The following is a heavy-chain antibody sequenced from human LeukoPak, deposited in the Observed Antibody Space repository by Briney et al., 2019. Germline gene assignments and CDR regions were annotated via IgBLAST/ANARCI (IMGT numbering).Heavy chain of an antibody. CDR3: AKSDSGSYSEFDY. Sequence: PGGSLRLSCAASGFTVSSNYMSWVRQAPGKGLEWVSVISGSGGSTYYADSVKGRFTISRDNSENTLYLQMNSLRAEDTAVYYCAKSDSGSYSEFDYWGQGTLVTVSS. V-gene: IGHV3-23*01. J-gene: IGHJ4*02. D-gene: IGHD1-26*01. CDR2: ISGSGGST. CDR1: GFTVSSNY.